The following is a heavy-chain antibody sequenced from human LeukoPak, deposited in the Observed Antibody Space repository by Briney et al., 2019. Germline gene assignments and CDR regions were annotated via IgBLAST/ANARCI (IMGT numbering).Heavy chain of an antibody. CDR1: GYTFTGYF. V-gene: IGHV1-2*02. D-gene: IGHD6-19*01. Sequence: ASVKVSCKASGYTFTGYFMHWVRQAPGQGLEWMGWINPNSGGTNYAQKFQGRVTMTRDTSISTAYMELSRLRSDDTAVYYCAKDRSGWLQNDAFDIWGQGTMVTVSS. J-gene: IGHJ3*02. CDR3: AKDRSGWLQNDAFDI. CDR2: INPNSGGT.